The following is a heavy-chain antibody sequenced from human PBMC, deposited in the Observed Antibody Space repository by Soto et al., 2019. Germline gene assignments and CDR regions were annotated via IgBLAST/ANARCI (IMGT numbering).Heavy chain of an antibody. CDR3: ARVSPDAGYSGYDADFDS. Sequence: QVQLQQWGAGLLKPSETLSLTCAVYGGSFSDYYWSWIRQPPGKGLERIGEINHSGSTNYNPSLKSRVTISVDTSKNQFSLKLSSVTAADTAVYYCARVSPDAGYSGYDADFDSWGQGTLVTVSS. V-gene: IGHV4-34*01. CDR1: GGSFSDYY. D-gene: IGHD5-12*01. J-gene: IGHJ4*02. CDR2: INHSGST.